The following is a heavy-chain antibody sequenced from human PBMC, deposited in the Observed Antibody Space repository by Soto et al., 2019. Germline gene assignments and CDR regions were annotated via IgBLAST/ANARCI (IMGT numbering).Heavy chain of an antibody. J-gene: IGHJ3*02. D-gene: IGHD6-19*01. CDR1: GYTFTSYG. V-gene: IGHV1-18*01. CDR3: ARDLLPQQWLVNAFDI. CDR2: ISAYNGNT. Sequence: ASVKVSCKASGYTFTSYGISWVRPAPGQGLEWMGWISAYNGNTNYAQKLQGRVTMTTDTSTSTAYMELRSLRSDDTAVYYCARDLLPQQWLVNAFDIWGQGTMVTVSS.